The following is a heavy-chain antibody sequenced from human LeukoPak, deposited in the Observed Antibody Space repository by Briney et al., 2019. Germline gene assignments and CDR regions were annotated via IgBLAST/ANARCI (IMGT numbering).Heavy chain of an antibody. CDR3: ARVFAFWSGYYDY. CDR1: GGSISNYY. Sequence: SETLSLTCTVSGGSISNYYWSWIRQPAGKGLECIGRIHRSGSTDYNPSLKGRVTMSVDTSKNQFSLKLSSVTAADTAVYYCARVFAFWSGYYDYWGQGTLVTVSS. J-gene: IGHJ4*02. V-gene: IGHV4-4*07. D-gene: IGHD3-3*01. CDR2: IHRSGST.